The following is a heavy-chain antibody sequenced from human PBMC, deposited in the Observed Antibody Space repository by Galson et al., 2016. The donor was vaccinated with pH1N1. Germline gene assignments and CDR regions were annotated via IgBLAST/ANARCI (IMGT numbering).Heavy chain of an antibody. D-gene: IGHD3-16*01. V-gene: IGHV3-30-3*01. CDR3: AREDWSYADTYYNNIDF. CDR2: ISYNGNDQ. CDR1: GFSFDTYA. Sequence: SLRLSCAASGFSFDTYAMHWVRQAPGKGLEWVAFISYNGNDQSYADSLKGRFTISRDNSKNTLYLQVNSLRTEDTAVFYCAREDWSYADTYYNNIDFWGQGILVTVSS. J-gene: IGHJ4*02.